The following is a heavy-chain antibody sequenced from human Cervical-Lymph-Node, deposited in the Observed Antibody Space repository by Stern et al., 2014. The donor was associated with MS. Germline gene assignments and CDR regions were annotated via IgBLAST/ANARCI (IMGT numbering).Heavy chain of an antibody. CDR1: GDAFNNYG. J-gene: IGHJ6*02. D-gene: IGHD4-23*01. Sequence: QVQLVQSGAEVKKPGSSVKVSCKTSGDAFNNYGVSWVRQAPGQGLEWMGGIITIFGTANYAQKFQGRVTINAEEPTGTVYMELSSLKSEDTAMYYCARDRDYGGQAKHAYGMDVWGQGTTVTVSS. CDR3: ARDRDYGGQAKHAYGMDV. V-gene: IGHV1-69*01. CDR2: IITIFGTA.